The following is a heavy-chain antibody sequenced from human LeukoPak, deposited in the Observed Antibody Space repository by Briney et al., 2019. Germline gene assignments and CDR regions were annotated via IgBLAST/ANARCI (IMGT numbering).Heavy chain of an antibody. CDR3: ARALPGGYSYATDY. V-gene: IGHV3-74*01. J-gene: IGHJ4*02. D-gene: IGHD5-18*01. CDR1: GFTFSSYW. CDR2: IDGDGSNT. Sequence: GGSLRLPCAPSGFTFSSYWMHWVRHAPGKGLVWVSGIDGDGSNTIYAGSVKGRFTISRDNAKNTLYLQMNSLRAEDTAVYYCARALPGGYSYATDYWGQGTLVTVSS.